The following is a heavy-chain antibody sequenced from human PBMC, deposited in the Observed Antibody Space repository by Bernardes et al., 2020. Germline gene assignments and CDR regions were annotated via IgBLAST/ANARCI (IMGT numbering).Heavy chain of an antibody. V-gene: IGHV1-2*02. CDR1: GYTFTGYY. D-gene: IGHD6-13*01. J-gene: IGHJ4*02. CDR3: ARAVAYSSSWPFDY. CDR2: INPNSGGT. Sequence: ASVKVSCKASGYTFTGYYMHWVRQAPGQGLEWMGWINPNSGGTNYAQKFQGRVTMTRDTSISTAYMELSRLRSDDTAVYYCARAVAYSSSWPFDYWGQGTLVTVSS.